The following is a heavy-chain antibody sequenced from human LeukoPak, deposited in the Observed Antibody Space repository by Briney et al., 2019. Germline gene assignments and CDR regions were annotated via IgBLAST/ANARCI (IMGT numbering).Heavy chain of an antibody. CDR2: MYNTGST. CDR1: GGSISSYF. CDR3: ARRPAAYNSGWYGNWFDP. Sequence: PSETLSLTCTVSGGSISSYFWSWIRQPPGKGLEWIGYMYNTGSTNYNPSLKSRVTVSVDTSKNQFSLKLNSVTAADTAVYYCARRPAAYNSGWYGNWFDPWGQGTLVTV. J-gene: IGHJ5*02. V-gene: IGHV4-59*08. D-gene: IGHD6-19*01.